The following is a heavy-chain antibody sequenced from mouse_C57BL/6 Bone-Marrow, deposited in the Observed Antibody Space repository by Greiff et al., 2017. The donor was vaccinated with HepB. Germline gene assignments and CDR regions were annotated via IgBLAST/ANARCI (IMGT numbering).Heavy chain of an antibody. D-gene: IGHD2-5*01. CDR2: IYPGDGDT. CDR1: GYAFSSSW. J-gene: IGHJ1*03. V-gene: IGHV1-82*01. Sequence: QVQLQQSGPELVKPGASVKISCKASGYAFSSSWMNWVKQRPGKGLEWIGRIYPGDGDTNYNGKFKGKATLTADKSSSTAYMQLSSLTSEDSAVYFCARCPYYSNLLWYFDVWGTGTTVTVSS. CDR3: ARCPYYSNLLWYFDV.